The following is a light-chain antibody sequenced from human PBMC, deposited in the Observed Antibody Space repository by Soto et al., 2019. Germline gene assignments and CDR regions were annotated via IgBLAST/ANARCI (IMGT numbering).Light chain of an antibody. V-gene: IGKV3-20*01. J-gene: IGKJ1*01. CDR3: QQFGVSWT. Sequence: EIVLTQSPGTLSLSPGERATLSCRASQSVYSNFLAWYQQKPGQAPRLLIYGASSRATGIPDRFSGSASGTDFTLTISRLEAEDFAMYYCQQFGVSWTYGQGTKVEIK. CDR2: GAS. CDR1: QSVYSNF.